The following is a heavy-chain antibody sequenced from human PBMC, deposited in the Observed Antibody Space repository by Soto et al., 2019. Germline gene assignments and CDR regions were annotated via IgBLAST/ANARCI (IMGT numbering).Heavy chain of an antibody. CDR1: GYTFTSYG. D-gene: IGHD6-13*01. CDR2: ISAYNGNT. J-gene: IGHJ4*02. Sequence: LVKVYCKASGYTFTSYGISWVRQAPGQGLEWMGWISAYNGNTNYAQKLQGRVTMTTDTSTSTAYMELRSLRSDDTAVYYCARKSAAADYFDYWGQGTLVTVS. V-gene: IGHV1-18*01. CDR3: ARKSAAADYFDY.